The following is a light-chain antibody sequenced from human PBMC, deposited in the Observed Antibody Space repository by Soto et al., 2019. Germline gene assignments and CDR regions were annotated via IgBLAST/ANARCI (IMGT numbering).Light chain of an antibody. CDR3: SSHTSSSTSYV. J-gene: IGLJ1*01. CDR2: YAS. V-gene: IGLV2-14*01. Sequence: QSALTQPASVSGSPGQSITISCTGTSSDVGGYNYVSWYQQHPGKAPKPMIYYASNRPSGVSNRFSGSKSANTASLTISGLQAEDEADYYCSSHTSSSTSYVFGTGTKLTVL. CDR1: SSDVGGYNY.